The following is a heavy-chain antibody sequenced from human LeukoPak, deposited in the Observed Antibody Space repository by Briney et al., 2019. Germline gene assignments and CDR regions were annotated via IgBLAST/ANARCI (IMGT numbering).Heavy chain of an antibody. J-gene: IGHJ4*02. V-gene: IGHV3-7*03. CDR1: GFTFSSYW. CDR3: AKEGRSLQTY. D-gene: IGHD5-24*01. CDR2: IKQDGSEK. Sequence: GGSLRLSCAASGFTFSSYWMSWVRQAPGKGPEWVANIKQDGSEKYYVDSVKGRFTISRDNAKNSLYLQMNSLRVEDTAVYYCAKEGRSLQTYWGQGTLVTVSS.